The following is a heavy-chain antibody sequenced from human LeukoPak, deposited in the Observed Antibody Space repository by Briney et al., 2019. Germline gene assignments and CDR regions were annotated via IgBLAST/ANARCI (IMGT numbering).Heavy chain of an antibody. V-gene: IGHV4-31*03. CDR1: GGSISSGGYY. D-gene: IGHD5-18*01. CDR3: ARDRIQLWPYFDY. Sequence: SQTLSLTCTVSGGSISSGGYYWSWIRQHPGKGLEWIGYIYYSGSTYYNPSLKSRVTISVDTSKNQFSLKLSSVTAADTAVYYCARDRIQLWPYFDYWGQGTLVTVSS. J-gene: IGHJ4*02. CDR2: IYYSGST.